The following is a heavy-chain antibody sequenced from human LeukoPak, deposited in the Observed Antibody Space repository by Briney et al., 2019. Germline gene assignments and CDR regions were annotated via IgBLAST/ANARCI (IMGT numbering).Heavy chain of an antibody. J-gene: IGHJ4*02. CDR1: GGSISSYY. CDR3: ARVSDYYDSSGYYLHYFDY. V-gene: IGHV4-59*01. D-gene: IGHD3-22*01. Sequence: KPSETLSLTCTVSGGSISSYYWSWIRQPPVKGLEWIGYIYYSGSTNYNPSLKSRVTISVDTSKNQFSLKLSSVTAADTAVYYCARVSDYYDSSGYYLHYFDYWGQGTLVTVSS. CDR2: IYYSGST.